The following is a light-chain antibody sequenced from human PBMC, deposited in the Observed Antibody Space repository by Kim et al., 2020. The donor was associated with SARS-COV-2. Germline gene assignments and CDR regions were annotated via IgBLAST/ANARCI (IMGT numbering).Light chain of an antibody. CDR3: QQYDGPPYT. V-gene: IGKV1-33*01. CDR2: DAS. J-gene: IGKJ2*01. Sequence: SAPVGDKVTITCQASQDISNYLNWYQQKPEKAPKIRIYDASKLETRVPSRFSGSGNGTDISFTIDSMQPEDFAAYYWQQYDGPPYTFGKGTKLEI. CDR1: QDISNY.